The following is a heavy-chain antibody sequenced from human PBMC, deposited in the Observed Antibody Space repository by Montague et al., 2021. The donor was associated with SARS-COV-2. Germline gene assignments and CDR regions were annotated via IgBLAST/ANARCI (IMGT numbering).Heavy chain of an antibody. CDR2: INHSGTT. CDR3: SRTYRGTFDF. CDR1: GGSFSAYY. D-gene: IGHD1-7*01. J-gene: IGHJ4*02. Sequence: TLSLTCAVYGGSFSAYYWSWIRQPPGRGLEWIGEINHSGTTNYKSSLESRLSMSVDTSKNQFSLNLSSVTAADTAVYFCSRTYRGTFDFWGQGILVTVSS. V-gene: IGHV4-34*01.